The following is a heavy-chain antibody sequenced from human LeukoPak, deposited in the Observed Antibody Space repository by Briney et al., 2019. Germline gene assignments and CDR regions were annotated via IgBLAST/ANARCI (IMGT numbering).Heavy chain of an antibody. D-gene: IGHD2-2*01. J-gene: IGHJ4*02. V-gene: IGHV5-51*01. CDR3: ARVPSAVVVRFDY. Sequence: GESLKISCQGSGYSFTSYRIGWVRQMPGKGLEWMGIIYPDDSDTRYSPSFQGQVTISADKSISTCYLQWSSLKAADTAMYYCARVPSAVVVRFDYWGQGTLVTVSS. CDR1: GYSFTSYR. CDR2: IYPDDSDT.